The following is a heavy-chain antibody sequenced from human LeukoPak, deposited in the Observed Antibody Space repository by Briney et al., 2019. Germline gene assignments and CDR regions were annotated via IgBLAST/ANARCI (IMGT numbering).Heavy chain of an antibody. Sequence: ASVKVSCKASGGTFSSYAISWVRQAPGQGLEWMGRIIPILGIANYAQKFQGRVTITADKSTSTAYMELSSLRSEDTAVYYCAREVAYRSSTSCYVDPYYYYGMDVWGQGTTVTVSS. CDR3: AREVAYRSSTSCYVDPYYYYGMDV. J-gene: IGHJ6*02. V-gene: IGHV1-69*04. CDR1: GGTFSSYA. CDR2: IIPILGIA. D-gene: IGHD2-2*01.